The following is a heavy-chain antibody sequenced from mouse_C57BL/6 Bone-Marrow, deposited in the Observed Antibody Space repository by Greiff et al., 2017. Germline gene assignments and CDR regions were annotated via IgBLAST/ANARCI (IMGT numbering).Heavy chain of an antibody. V-gene: IGHV5-17*01. D-gene: IGHD1-1*01. CDR1: GFTFSDYG. CDR2: ISSGSSTI. CDR3: ERDYDGSSAYFDY. Sequence: DVLLLEPGGGLVKPGGSLKLSCAASGFTFSDYGMHWVRQAPEQGLEWVAYISSGSSTIYYADTVKGRFTISRDNATNTPFLQMTSLRSEDTAMYYCERDYDGSSAYFDYWGQGTTLTVSA. J-gene: IGHJ2*01.